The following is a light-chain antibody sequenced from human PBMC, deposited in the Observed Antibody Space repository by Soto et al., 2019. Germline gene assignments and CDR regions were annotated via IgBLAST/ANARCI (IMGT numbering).Light chain of an antibody. CDR3: QQYNNWPPTYA. Sequence: EIEMTQSPATLSVSPGERATLSCRASQSVSSNLAWYQQKPGQAPRLLIYGASTRATGIPARFSGSGSGTEFTLTISSLQSEDFAVYYCQQYNNWPPTYAFGQGTKVDSK. CDR1: QSVSSN. CDR2: GAS. V-gene: IGKV3-15*01. J-gene: IGKJ2*01.